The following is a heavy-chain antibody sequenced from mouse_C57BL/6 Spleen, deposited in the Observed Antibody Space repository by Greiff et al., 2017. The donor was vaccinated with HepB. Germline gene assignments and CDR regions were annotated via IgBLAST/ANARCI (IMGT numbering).Heavy chain of an antibody. CDR3: ARWNGSLFDY. V-gene: IGHV1-52*01. CDR1: GYTFTSYW. CDR2: IDPSDSET. Sequence: QVHVKQPGAELVRPGSSVKLSCKASGYTFTSYWMHWVKQRPIQGLEWIGNIDPSDSETHYNQKFKDKATLTVDKSSSTAYMQLSSLTSEDSAVYYCARWNGSLFDYWGQGTTLTVSS. J-gene: IGHJ2*01.